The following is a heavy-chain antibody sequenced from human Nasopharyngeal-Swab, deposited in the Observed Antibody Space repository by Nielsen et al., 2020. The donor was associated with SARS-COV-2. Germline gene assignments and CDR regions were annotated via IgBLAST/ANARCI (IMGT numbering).Heavy chain of an antibody. J-gene: IGHJ4*02. CDR1: GFTFSIYA. D-gene: IGHD1-20*01. CDR2: ISSNGGST. CDR3: ASNWNSDH. Sequence: GGSLSLSCAASGFTFSIYAMNWARQAPGKGLEYVSAISSNGGSTYSNSVKGRFTISRDNSKNTLYLQMGSLRTEDMAVYYCASNWNSDHWGQGTLVTVSS. V-gene: IGHV3-64*01.